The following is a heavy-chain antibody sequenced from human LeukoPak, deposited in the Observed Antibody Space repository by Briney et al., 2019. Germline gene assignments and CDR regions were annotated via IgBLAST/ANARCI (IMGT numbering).Heavy chain of an antibody. Sequence: GGSLRLSCAASGFTFSSYSMNWVRQAPGKGLEWVSSISGSSSYIYYADSVKGRFTISRDNAKNSLYLQMNSLRAEDTAVYYCARDSSFDFDYWGQGTLVTVSS. CDR2: ISGSSSYI. J-gene: IGHJ4*02. V-gene: IGHV3-21*01. CDR3: ARDSSFDFDY. D-gene: IGHD6-6*01. CDR1: GFTFSSYS.